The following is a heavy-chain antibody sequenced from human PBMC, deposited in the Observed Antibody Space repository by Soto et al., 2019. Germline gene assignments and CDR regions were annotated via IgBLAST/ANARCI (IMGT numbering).Heavy chain of an antibody. CDR1: EYSFGDYY. Sequence: ASVKVSCKTSEYSFGDYYLHWVRQAPEQGLERMGWINLNDGGTNSPRKFQGRLTMTRDNSITTVYMELSRPRSDDTSGYFCVRDAPPHQSILDLWGPGTLVTVSS. D-gene: IGHD2-2*01. CDR2: INLNDGGT. J-gene: IGHJ5*02. V-gene: IGHV1-2*02. CDR3: VRDAPPHQSILDL.